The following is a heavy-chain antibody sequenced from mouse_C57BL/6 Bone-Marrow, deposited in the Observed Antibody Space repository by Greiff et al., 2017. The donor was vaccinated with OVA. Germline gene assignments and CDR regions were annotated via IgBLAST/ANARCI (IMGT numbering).Heavy chain of an antibody. V-gene: IGHV3-3*01. Sequence: EVKLMESGPSLVRPSPTLSLTCTVTGFSINSDCYWIWIRQFPGNKLEYIGYTFYSGITYYNPSLESRTYITRDTSKNQFSLKLSSVTTEDTATYDGARDIYYDYHWYFDGWGTGTTVTVSS. CDR2: TFYSGIT. CDR3: ARDIYYDYHWYFDG. D-gene: IGHD2-4*01. CDR1: GFSINSDCY. J-gene: IGHJ1*03.